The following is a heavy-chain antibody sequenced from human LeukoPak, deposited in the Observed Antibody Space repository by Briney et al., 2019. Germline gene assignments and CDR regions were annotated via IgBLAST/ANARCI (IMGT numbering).Heavy chain of an antibody. D-gene: IGHD4-17*01. Sequence: GGSLRLSCAASGFTFSSYAMSWVRQAPGKGLEWVSAISGSGGSTYYADSVEGRFTISRDNSKNTLYLQMNSLRAEDTAVYYCAKSGRGDYDNYYFYMDVWGKGTTVTVSS. CDR3: AKSGRGDYDNYYFYMDV. V-gene: IGHV3-23*01. CDR1: GFTFSSYA. J-gene: IGHJ6*03. CDR2: ISGSGGST.